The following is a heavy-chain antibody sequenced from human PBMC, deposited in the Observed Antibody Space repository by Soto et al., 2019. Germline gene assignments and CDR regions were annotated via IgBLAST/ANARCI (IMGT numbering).Heavy chain of an antibody. CDR2: IIPILGIA. J-gene: IGHJ6*02. V-gene: IGHV1-69*02. D-gene: IGHD6-13*01. CDR1: GGTFSSYT. Sequence: ASVKVSCKASGGTFSSYTISWVRQAPGQGLEWMGRIIPILGIANYAQKFQGRVTITADKSTSTAYMELSSLRSEDTAVYYCARSSGVAAAGTTRWVLGMDVWGQGTTVTVSS. CDR3: ARSSGVAAAGTTRWVLGMDV.